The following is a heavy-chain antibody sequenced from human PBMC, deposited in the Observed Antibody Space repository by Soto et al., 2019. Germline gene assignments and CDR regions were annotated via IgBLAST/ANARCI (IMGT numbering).Heavy chain of an antibody. Sequence: GGSLRLSCAASGFTFSSYAMSWVRQAPGKGLEWVSAISGSVGSTYYADSVKGRFTISRDNSKNTLYLQMNSLRAEDTAVYYCAKAPFVDIVATISFSYWGQGTLVTVSP. CDR3: AKAPFVDIVATISFSY. D-gene: IGHD5-12*01. CDR1: GFTFSSYA. CDR2: ISGSVGST. V-gene: IGHV3-23*01. J-gene: IGHJ4*02.